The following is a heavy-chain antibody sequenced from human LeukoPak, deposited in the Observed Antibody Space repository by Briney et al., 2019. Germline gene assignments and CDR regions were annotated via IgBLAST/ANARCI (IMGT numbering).Heavy chain of an antibody. Sequence: GESLKIYCKGSGYSFTRYWIGWVRQMTGKGLEWMGIIYPGDSDTRYSPSFQGQVTISADKSISTAYLQWSSLKASDTAMYYCARHQRGSWYRIDYSGQGTLVTVSS. CDR3: ARHQRGSWYRIDY. J-gene: IGHJ4*02. V-gene: IGHV5-51*01. CDR1: GYSFTRYW. CDR2: IYPGDSDT. D-gene: IGHD6-13*01.